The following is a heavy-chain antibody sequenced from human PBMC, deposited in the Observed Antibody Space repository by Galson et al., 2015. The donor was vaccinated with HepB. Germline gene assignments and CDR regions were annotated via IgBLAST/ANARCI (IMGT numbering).Heavy chain of an antibody. CDR2: IYPGDSDT. D-gene: IGHD3-10*01. V-gene: IGHV5-51*01. CDR3: ARLRGLTYYGSGVTGGSFFDY. Sequence: QSGAEVKKPGESLKISCKGSGYSFTSYWIGWVRQMPGKGLEWMGIIYPGDSDTRYSPSFQGQVTISADKSISTAYLQWSSLKASDTAMYYCARLRGLTYYGSGVTGGSFFDYWGQGTLVTVSS. J-gene: IGHJ4*02. CDR1: GYSFTSYW.